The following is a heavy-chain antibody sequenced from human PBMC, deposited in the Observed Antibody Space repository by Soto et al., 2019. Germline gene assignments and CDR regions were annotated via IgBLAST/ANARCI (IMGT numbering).Heavy chain of an antibody. CDR3: ARQTRPGYSSSWYLDWFDP. V-gene: IGHV4-39*01. D-gene: IGHD6-13*01. CDR1: GGSISSSSYY. Sequence: SETLSLTCTVSGGSISSSSYYWGWIRQPPGKGLEWIGSIYYSGSTYYNPSLKSRVTISVDTSKNQFSLKLSSVTAADTAVYYCARQTRPGYSSSWYLDWFDPWGQGTLVTVSS. J-gene: IGHJ5*02. CDR2: IYYSGST.